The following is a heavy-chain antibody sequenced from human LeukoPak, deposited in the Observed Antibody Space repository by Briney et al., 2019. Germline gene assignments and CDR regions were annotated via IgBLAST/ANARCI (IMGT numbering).Heavy chain of an antibody. CDR2: IYYSGST. CDR1: GGSISTYY. D-gene: IGHD4-17*01. Sequence: SETVSLTCTVSGGSISTYYWSWTRQPPGKGLEWIGYIYYSGSTNYNPSLKSRVSISVDTSKNQFSLKLSSVTAADTAVYYCARTGSTVTMLYPFDHWGQGTLVTVSS. CDR3: ARTGSTVTMLYPFDH. V-gene: IGHV4-59*01. J-gene: IGHJ4*01.